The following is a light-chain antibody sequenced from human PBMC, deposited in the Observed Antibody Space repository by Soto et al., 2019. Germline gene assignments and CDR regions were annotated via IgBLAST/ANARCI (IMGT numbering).Light chain of an antibody. J-gene: IGKJ4*01. CDR2: AAS. CDR1: HSINTSF. CDR3: QQYGSSIT. V-gene: IGKV3-20*01. Sequence: EIVLTQSPGTLSLSPGDRATLPCRASHSINTSFLAWFQQKPGQAPRLLIYAASTRATGIPDRFSGSASETDFTLTINRLEPEDSAVYYCQQYGSSITFGGGTKVDIK.